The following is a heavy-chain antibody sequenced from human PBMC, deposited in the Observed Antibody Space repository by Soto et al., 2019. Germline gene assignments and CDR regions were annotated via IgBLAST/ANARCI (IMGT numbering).Heavy chain of an antibody. CDR3: ARAPLKKGGGWYLHY. Sequence: PSETLSLTCTVSGGSISSYYWSWIRQPPGKGLEWIGYIYYSGSTNYNPSLKSRVTISVDTSKNQFSLKLSSVTAADTAVYYCARAPLKKGGGWYLHYGGKGTLFTVPS. J-gene: IGHJ4*02. CDR2: IYYSGST. V-gene: IGHV4-59*12. D-gene: IGHD6-19*01. CDR1: GGSISSYY.